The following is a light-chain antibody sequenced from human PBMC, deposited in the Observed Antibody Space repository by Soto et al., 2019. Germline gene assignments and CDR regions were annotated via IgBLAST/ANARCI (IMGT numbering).Light chain of an antibody. CDR1: QTISSW. CDR2: KAS. J-gene: IGKJ1*01. Sequence: DIQMTQSPSTLSGSVGDRVTITCRASQTISSWLAWYQQKPGKAHKLLIYKASTLKSGVPSRFSGSGSGTEFTLTISSLQNDDFATYYCQHYNSYSEAFGQGTKVGLK. V-gene: IGKV1-5*03. CDR3: QHYNSYSEA.